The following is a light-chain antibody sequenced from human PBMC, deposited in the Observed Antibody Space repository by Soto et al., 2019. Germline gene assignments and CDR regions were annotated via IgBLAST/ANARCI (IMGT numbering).Light chain of an antibody. CDR1: SSNIGNNF. J-gene: IGLJ3*02. Sequence: QSVLTQPPSVSAAPGQKVTISCSGSSSNIGNNFVSWYQHLPGTAPKLLIHDNNERPSGIPDRFSGSKSGTSATLGITGLKTGDEADYYCGTWDSSLSFWVFGGGTKRTVL. CDR3: GTWDSSLSFWV. CDR2: DNN. V-gene: IGLV1-51*01.